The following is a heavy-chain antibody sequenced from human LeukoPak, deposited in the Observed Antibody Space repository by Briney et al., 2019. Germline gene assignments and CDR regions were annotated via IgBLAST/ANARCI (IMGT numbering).Heavy chain of an antibody. CDR2: IRNDGSNE. CDR1: GFTFSTYG. V-gene: IGHV3-30*02. Sequence: GGSLRLSCAASGFTFSTYGMQWVRQAPGSGLEWVAFIRNDGSNEYYADSVKGRFTISRDNSKNTLYLQMNSLRAEDTAVYYCAKTGNLGGDDYWGQGTLVTVSS. CDR3: AKTGNLGGDDY. D-gene: IGHD3-16*01. J-gene: IGHJ4*02.